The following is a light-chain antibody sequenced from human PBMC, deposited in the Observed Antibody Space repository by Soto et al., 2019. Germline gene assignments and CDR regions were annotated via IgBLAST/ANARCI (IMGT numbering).Light chain of an antibody. CDR3: MQSTQLPPT. J-gene: IGKJ5*01. CDR2: KVS. V-gene: IGKV2-24*01. Sequence: EIVMTQTPLSAPVTLGQSASISCRSSQSLVHSDRNTYLSWFHQRPGHPPRLLIYKVSNRFSGVPDRFGGSGSGTYFTLKIDRVEADDVGLYYCMQSTQLPPTFGQGTRLEIK. CDR1: QSLVHSDRNTY.